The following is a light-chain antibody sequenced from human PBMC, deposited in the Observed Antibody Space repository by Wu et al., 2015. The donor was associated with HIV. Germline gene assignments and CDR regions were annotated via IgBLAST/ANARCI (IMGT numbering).Light chain of an antibody. CDR3: QKYGSSPT. CDR2: LAS. J-gene: IGKJ4*01. CDR1: QRLSRND. Sequence: EIVLTQSPGTLSLSRGERATLSCRASQRLSRNDVAWYQQKPGRAPRLLIYLASSRASGIPXRISGSGSGTDFTLTISRLEPEDVAVYYCQKYGSSPTFGGGTKGGDQT. V-gene: IGKV3-20*01.